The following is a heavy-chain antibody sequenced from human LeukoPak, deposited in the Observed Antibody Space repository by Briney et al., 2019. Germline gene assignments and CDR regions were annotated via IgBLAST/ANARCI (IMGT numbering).Heavy chain of an antibody. CDR2: IYSGGST. V-gene: IGHV3-66*01. Sequence: GGSLRLSCAASGFTVSSNYMSWVRQAPGKGLEWVSVIYSGGSTYYADSVKGRFTISRDNSKNTLYLQMNSLRAEDTAVYYCAREEDGSGYDYWGQGTLVTVSS. D-gene: IGHD3-22*01. J-gene: IGHJ4*02. CDR3: AREEDGSGYDY. CDR1: GFTVSSNY.